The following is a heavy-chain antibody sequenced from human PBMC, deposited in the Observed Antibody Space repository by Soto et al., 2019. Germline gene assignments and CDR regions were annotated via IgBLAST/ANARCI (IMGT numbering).Heavy chain of an antibody. CDR1: GGSSGMDS. V-gene: IGHV4-59*13. CDR3: ARDRYFYDSRGYYRTLDS. J-gene: IGHJ5*01. Sequence: QVQLQESGPGRVKPRGTRSPSGFIPGGSSGMDSGTGIGQSPGRGLEWIGYIFHTGITDYNPSVKSRVTISIDKSRNLFSLNLTSVTAADTAVYYSARDRYFYDSRGYYRTLDSWGQGTLVTVSS. CDR2: IFHTGIT. D-gene: IGHD3-22*01.